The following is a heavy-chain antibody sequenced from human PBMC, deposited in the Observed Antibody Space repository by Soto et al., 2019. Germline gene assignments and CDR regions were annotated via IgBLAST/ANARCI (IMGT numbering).Heavy chain of an antibody. CDR3: ARAKAARTTVTTNLSWFDP. CDR2: IYYSGST. Sequence: QVQLQESGPGLVKPSQTLSLTCTVSGGSISSGGYYWSWIRQHPGKGLEWIGYIYYSGSTYYNPSLKSRVTISVDTSKNQFSLKLSSVTAADTAVYYCARAKAARTTVTTNLSWFDPWGQGTLVTVSS. J-gene: IGHJ5*02. V-gene: IGHV4-31*03. CDR1: GGSISSGGYY. D-gene: IGHD4-17*01.